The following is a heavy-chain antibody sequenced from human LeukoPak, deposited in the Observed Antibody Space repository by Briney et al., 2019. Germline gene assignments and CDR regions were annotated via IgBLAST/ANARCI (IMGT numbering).Heavy chain of an antibody. V-gene: IGHV4-39*01. CDR1: DDSITMYY. D-gene: IGHD3-10*01. J-gene: IGHJ5*02. CDR2: IYYSGNT. CDR3: ARHGGYYYGSGSQWFDP. Sequence: SETLSLTCTVSDDSITMYYWTWIRQPPGKGLEWIGSIYYSGNTYYNPSLKSRLTISVDTSKNQFSLKLSSVTAADTAVYYCARHGGYYYGSGSQWFDPWGQGTLVTVSS.